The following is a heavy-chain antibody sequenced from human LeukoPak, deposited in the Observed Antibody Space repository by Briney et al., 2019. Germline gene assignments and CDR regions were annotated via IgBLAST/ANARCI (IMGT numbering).Heavy chain of an antibody. CDR2: NNPNSGGT. Sequence: GASVKVSCKASGYTFTGYYMHWVRQAPGQGLEWMGWNNPNSGGTNYAQKFQGRVTMTRDTSISTAYMELSRLRSDDTAVYYCARDEGRGYSYGKTLDYWGQGTLVTVSS. CDR3: ARDEGRGYSYGKTLDY. V-gene: IGHV1-2*02. D-gene: IGHD5-18*01. CDR1: GYTFTGYY. J-gene: IGHJ4*02.